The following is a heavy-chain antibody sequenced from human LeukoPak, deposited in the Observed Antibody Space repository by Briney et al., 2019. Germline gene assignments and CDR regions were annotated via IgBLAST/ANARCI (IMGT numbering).Heavy chain of an antibody. J-gene: IGHJ4*02. D-gene: IGHD6-19*01. V-gene: IGHV1-18*01. Sequence: ASVKVSCKASGYTFNKHGISWVRQAPGQGLEWMGWISCYNGDTHYAQKFQGRVTMTTDTFTTTAYVELRSLRSDDTALYYCARDPTNTSGRYAFFDYWGQGTLVTVSS. CDR3: ARDPTNTSGRYAFFDY. CDR2: ISCYNGDT. CDR1: GYTFNKHG.